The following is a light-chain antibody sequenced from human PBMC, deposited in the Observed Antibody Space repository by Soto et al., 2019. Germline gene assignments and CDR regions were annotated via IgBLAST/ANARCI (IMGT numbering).Light chain of an antibody. V-gene: IGLV2-18*01. CDR3: SLYTSSSTYV. J-gene: IGLJ1*01. Sequence: QSVLTQPPSVSGSPGQSVTISCTGTSSDVGSYNRVSWYQQPPGTAPKLMIYEVSNRPSGVPDRFSGSKSGNTASLTISGRQAEDEADYYCSLYTSSSTYVFGTGTKLTV. CDR2: EVS. CDR1: SSDVGSYNR.